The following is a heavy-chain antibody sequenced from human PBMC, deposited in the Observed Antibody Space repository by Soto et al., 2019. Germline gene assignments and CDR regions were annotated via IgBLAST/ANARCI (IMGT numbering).Heavy chain of an antibody. V-gene: IGHV3-15*01. J-gene: IGHJ4*02. CDR3: TTPDIVVVVSSSDC. D-gene: IGHD2-15*01. Sequence: GGSLRLSCAASGFTFSNAWMSWVRQAPGKGLEWVGRIKSKTDGGTTDYAAPVKGRFTISRDDSKNTLYLQMNSLKTEDTAVYYGTTPDIVVVVSSSDCWGQGTLVTV. CDR1: GFTFSNAW. CDR2: IKSKTDGGTT.